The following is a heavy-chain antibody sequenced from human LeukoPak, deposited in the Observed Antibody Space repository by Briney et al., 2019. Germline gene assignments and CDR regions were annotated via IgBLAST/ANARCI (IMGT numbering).Heavy chain of an antibody. D-gene: IGHD2-21*02. Sequence: PGRSLRLSCAASGFTFSSYAMHWVRQAPGKGLEWVAVISYDGSNKYYADSVKGRFTISRDNSKNTLYLQMNSLRAEDTAVYYCARRGSPGLVVTAGFDYWGQGTLVTVSS. CDR3: ARRGSPGLVVTAGFDY. CDR2: ISYDGSNK. J-gene: IGHJ4*02. V-gene: IGHV3-30*01. CDR1: GFTFSSYA.